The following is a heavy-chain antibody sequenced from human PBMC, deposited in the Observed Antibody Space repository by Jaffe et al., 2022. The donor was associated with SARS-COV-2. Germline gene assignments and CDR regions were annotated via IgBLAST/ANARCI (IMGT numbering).Heavy chain of an antibody. J-gene: IGHJ6*03. CDR3: ARKSQPDYYYYYMDI. V-gene: IGHV3-23*04. CDR2: ISATDGTT. Sequence: DVQLVESGGGLVQPGGSLRLSCVASGFTFSTYGMTWVRQAPGKGLEWVSAISATDGTTYYADSVRGRFTISRDNSKNTLFLQMNSLRADDTAVYYCARKSQPDYYYYYMDIWGEGTTVTVSS. CDR1: GFTFSTYG.